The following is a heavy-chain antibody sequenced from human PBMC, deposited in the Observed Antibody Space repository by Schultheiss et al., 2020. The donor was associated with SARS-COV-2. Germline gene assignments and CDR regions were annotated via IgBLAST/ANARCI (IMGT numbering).Heavy chain of an antibody. D-gene: IGHD6-19*01. J-gene: IGHJ4*02. V-gene: IGHV3-74*01. CDR2: INSDGSST. CDR3: ARASGWYFESFDY. CDR1: GFTVSSNY. Sequence: GGSLRLSCAASGFTVSSNYMSWVRQAPGKGLEWVSRINSDGSSTSYADSVKGRFTISRDNAKNSLYLQMNSLRAEDTAVYYCARASGWYFESFDYWGQGTLVTVSS.